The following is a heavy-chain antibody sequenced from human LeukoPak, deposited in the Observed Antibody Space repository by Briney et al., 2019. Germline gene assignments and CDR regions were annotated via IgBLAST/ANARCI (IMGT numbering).Heavy chain of an antibody. CDR3: ARPGYYDSKFDP. D-gene: IGHD3-22*01. CDR2: INHSGST. Sequence: PSETLSLTCAVSGGSISSSNWWSWVRQPPGKGLEWIGEINHSGSTNYNPSLKSRVTISVDTSKNQFSLKLSSVTAADTAVYYCARPGYYDSKFDPWGQGTLVTVSS. CDR1: GGSISSSNW. V-gene: IGHV4-4*02. J-gene: IGHJ5*02.